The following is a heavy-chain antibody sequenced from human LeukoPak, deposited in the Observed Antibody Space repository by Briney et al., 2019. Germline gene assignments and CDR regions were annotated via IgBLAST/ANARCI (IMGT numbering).Heavy chain of an antibody. CDR1: GGSISSYY. CDR2: IYYSGST. V-gene: IGHV4-59*12. CDR3: ARALGAFDI. Sequence: PSETLSLTCTVSGGSISSYYWSWIRQPPGKGLEWIGYIYYSGSTNYNPSLKSRVNISLDTSENQFSLKLSSVTAADTAVYYCARALGAFDIWGQGTMVTVSS. J-gene: IGHJ3*02.